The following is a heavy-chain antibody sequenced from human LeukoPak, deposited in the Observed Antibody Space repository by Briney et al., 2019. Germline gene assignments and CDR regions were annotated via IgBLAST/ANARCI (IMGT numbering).Heavy chain of an antibody. V-gene: IGHV3-23*01. CDR2: ISGSGGST. CDR3: ARVGIAAAHYFDY. Sequence: GGSLRLSCAASGFTFSSYAMSWVRQAPGKGLEWVSAISGSGGSTYYADSVKGRFTISRDNAKNSLYLQMNSLRAEDTAVYYCARVGIAAAHYFDYWGQGTLVTVSS. CDR1: GFTFSSYA. J-gene: IGHJ4*02. D-gene: IGHD6-13*01.